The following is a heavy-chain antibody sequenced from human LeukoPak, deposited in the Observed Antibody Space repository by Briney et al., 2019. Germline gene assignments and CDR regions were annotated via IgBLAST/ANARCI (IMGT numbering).Heavy chain of an antibody. J-gene: IGHJ4*02. CDR1: GFTFTAYY. D-gene: IGHD2-21*01. V-gene: IGHV1-2*02. CDR2: INPNRGGT. CDR3: ARDQRLWWSRGVYYFDY. Sequence: ASVKVSCKASGFTFTAYYMHWVRQAPGQRLEWMGWINPNRGGTNYAQNFQGRVIMTWDTSISTASMELRRLRDDDTAVYYCARDQRLWWSRGVYYFDYWGQGTLVTVSS.